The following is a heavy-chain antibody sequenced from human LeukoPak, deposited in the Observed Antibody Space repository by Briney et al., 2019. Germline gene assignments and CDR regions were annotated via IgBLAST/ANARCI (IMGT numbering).Heavy chain of an antibody. Sequence: GGSLRFSCAASGFTFTSYAMSWVRQAPGKGLEWVSGISGSGGSTYYADSVKGRFTISRDNSRNTLYLQMNSPRAEDTDLYYCAILPGYSSGWYEVNYWGQGTLLTVSS. CDR3: AILPGYSSGWYEVNY. CDR1: GFTFTSYA. V-gene: IGHV3-23*01. D-gene: IGHD6-13*01. J-gene: IGHJ4*02. CDR2: ISGSGGST.